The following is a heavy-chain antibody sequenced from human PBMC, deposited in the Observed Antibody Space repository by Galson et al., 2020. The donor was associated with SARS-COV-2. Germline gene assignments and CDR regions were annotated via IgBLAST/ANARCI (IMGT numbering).Heavy chain of an antibody. CDR2: VSHSGTT. J-gene: IGHJ6*03. Sequence: SETLSLTCGVSGDSISGDYWWTWVRQPPGKGLEWVGEVSHSGTTGYTPSLKRRVTMSVDKSKNQFSLNLTSVTAADTAIYYCARATAAYRHPYFYYYMDVWDKGTTVTVSS. V-gene: IGHV4-4*02. D-gene: IGHD2-2*01. CDR1: GDSISGDYW. CDR3: ARATAAYRHPYFYYYMDV.